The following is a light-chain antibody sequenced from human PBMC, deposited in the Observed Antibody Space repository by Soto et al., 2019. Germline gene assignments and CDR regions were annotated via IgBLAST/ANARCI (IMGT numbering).Light chain of an antibody. J-gene: IGKJ2*01. CDR1: QSGSSSY. CDR2: GAS. V-gene: IGKV3-20*01. CDR3: QQYGSSPDT. Sequence: DIVLTQSPGTLSLSPGERATLSCRARQSGSSSYLAWYQQKPGQAPRLLIYGASSRDTCIPDRFSGSGSGTAFNLTISILEPEDFAVYYCQQYGSSPDTFGQGTKLEIK.